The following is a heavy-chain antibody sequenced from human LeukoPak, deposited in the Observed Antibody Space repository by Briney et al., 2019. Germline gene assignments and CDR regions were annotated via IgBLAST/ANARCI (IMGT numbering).Heavy chain of an antibody. V-gene: IGHV4-39*01. D-gene: IGHD3-10*01. CDR1: GGSISSSSYY. Sequence: SETLSLTCTVSGGSISSSSYYWGWIRQPPGKGLEWIGSIYYSGSTYYNPSLKSRVTISVDTSKNQFSLKLSSVTAADTAVYYCARHXRVRESYFDYWGQGTLVTVSS. CDR3: ARHXRVRESYFDY. J-gene: IGHJ4*02. CDR2: IYYSGST.